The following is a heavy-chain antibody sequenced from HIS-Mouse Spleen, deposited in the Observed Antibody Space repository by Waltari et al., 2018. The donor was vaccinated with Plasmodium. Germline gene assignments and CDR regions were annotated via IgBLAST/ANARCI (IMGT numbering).Heavy chain of an antibody. V-gene: IGHV3-7*01. J-gene: IGHJ2*01. D-gene: IGHD6-13*01. CDR3: ASSWYWYFDL. CDR2: IKQDGSEK. CDR1: GFTFSSYW. Sequence: EVQLVESGGGLVQPGGSLRLSCAASGFTFSSYWMSWVRQAPGNGVEWLANIKQDGSEKYYVDSVKGRFTISRDNAKNSLYLQMNSLRAEDTAVYYCASSWYWYFDLWGRGTLVTVSS.